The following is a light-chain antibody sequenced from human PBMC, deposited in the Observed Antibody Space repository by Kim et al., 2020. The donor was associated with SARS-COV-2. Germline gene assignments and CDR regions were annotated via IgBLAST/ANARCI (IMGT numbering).Light chain of an antibody. V-gene: IGLV3-21*04. CDR1: NIGNKS. J-gene: IGLJ2*01. CDR3: QVWDSSSDHPGVV. Sequence: GKTARITCGGNNIGNKSVHWYQQKPGQAPVLVIYYDSDRPSGIPERFSGSNSGNTATLTISRVEAGDEADYYCQVWDSSSDHPGVVFGGGTQLTVL. CDR2: YDS.